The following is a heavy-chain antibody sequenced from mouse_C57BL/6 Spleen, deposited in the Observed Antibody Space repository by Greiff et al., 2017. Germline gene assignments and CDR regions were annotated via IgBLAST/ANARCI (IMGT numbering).Heavy chain of an antibody. CDR1: GYTFTDYN. CDR3: ARRYYGISGFDY. D-gene: IGHD1-1*01. Sequence: EVQLQQSGPELVKPGASVKMSCKASGYTFTDYNMHWVEQSHGKSLEWIGYINPNNGGTSYNQKFKGKATLTVNKSSSTAYMELRRLTSEDSAVYYCARRYYGISGFDYWDQGTTLTVSS. V-gene: IGHV1-22*01. CDR2: INPNNGGT. J-gene: IGHJ2*01.